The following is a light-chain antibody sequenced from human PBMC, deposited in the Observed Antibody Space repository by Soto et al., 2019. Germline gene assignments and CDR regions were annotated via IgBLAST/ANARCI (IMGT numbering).Light chain of an antibody. J-gene: IGKJ1*01. V-gene: IGKV1-5*03. Sequence: DSQSAQPPPTFSGSVGTRLTIPCRASQTISSWLAWYQQKPGKAPKLLIYKASTLKSGVPSRFSGSGSGTEFTLTISSLQPDDFATYYCQHYNSYSEAFGQGTKVDIK. CDR1: QTISSW. CDR2: KAS. CDR3: QHYNSYSEA.